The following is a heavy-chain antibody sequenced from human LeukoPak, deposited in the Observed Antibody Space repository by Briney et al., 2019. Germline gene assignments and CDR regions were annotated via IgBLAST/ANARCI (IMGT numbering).Heavy chain of an antibody. CDR1: GFTFDDYA. D-gene: IGHD3-3*01. V-gene: IGHV3-9*01. CDR3: ANAGVDTFFDY. CDR2: ISWNSGSI. Sequence: GGSLRLSCAASGFTFDDYAMHWVRQAPGKGLEWVSGISWNSGSIGYADSVKGRFTISRDNSKRTLFLQMNSLRAEDTAFYYCANAGVDTFFDYWGQGTLVTVSS. J-gene: IGHJ4*02.